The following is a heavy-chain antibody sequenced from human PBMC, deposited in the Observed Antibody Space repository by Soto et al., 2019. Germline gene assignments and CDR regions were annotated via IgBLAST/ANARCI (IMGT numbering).Heavy chain of an antibody. Sequence: SDTLALTSAVYDLSFRCYYLSLLRPPPGKGLEGIGEINHSGSTNYNPSLKSRVTISVDTSKNQFSLKLSSVTAADTAVYYCARTSRYYDFWSGYYPQGSQSPNFDYWGQGTLVTGSS. D-gene: IGHD3-3*01. CDR3: ARTSRYYDFWSGYYPQGSQSPNFDY. CDR1: DLSFRCYY. V-gene: IGHV4-34*01. J-gene: IGHJ4*02. CDR2: INHSGST.